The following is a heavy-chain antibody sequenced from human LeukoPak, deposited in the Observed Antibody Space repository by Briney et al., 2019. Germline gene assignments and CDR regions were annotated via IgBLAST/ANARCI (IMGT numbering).Heavy chain of an antibody. V-gene: IGHV1-46*01. CDR1: GYTFTGYY. J-gene: IGHJ6*02. CDR3: ARDHYYDSSGYIYGMDV. D-gene: IGHD3-22*01. Sequence: VASVKVSCKASGYTFTGYYMHWVRQAPGQGLEWMGIINPSGGSTSYAQKFQGRVTMTRDTSTSTVYMELSSLRSEDTAVYYCARDHYYDSSGYIYGMDVWGQGTTVTVSS. CDR2: INPSGGST.